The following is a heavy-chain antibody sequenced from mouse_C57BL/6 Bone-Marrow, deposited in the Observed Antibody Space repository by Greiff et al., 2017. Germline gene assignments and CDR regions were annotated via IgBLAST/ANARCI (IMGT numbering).Heavy chain of an antibody. D-gene: IGHD1-1*01. CDR3: TRMDHYYGSCFDY. V-gene: IGHV1-5*01. Sequence: VQLKQSGTVLARPGASVKMSCKTSGYTFTSYWMHWVKQRPGQGLEWIGAIYPGNSDTSYNQKFKGKAKLTAVTSASTAYMELSSLTNEDSAGYYWTRMDHYYGSCFDYWGQGTTLTVSS. CDR2: IYPGNSDT. J-gene: IGHJ2*01. CDR1: GYTFTSYW.